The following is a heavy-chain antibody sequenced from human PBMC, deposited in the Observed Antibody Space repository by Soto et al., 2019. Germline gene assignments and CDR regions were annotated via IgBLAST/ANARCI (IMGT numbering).Heavy chain of an antibody. CDR2: GYYTGPT. J-gene: IGHJ4*02. CDR3: ARDLAAVPRAFDY. V-gene: IGHV4-59*01. Sequence: QVQLQESGPGLLKPSETLSLTCTVSGGSISSYFYIWVRQPPGKGLEWIGSGYYTGPTDYNPSLKRRVTISVDTSKTQFSLNLRSVTAADTAVYYCARDLAAVPRAFDYWGRGTLVTVSS. CDR1: GGSISSYF. D-gene: IGHD6-13*01.